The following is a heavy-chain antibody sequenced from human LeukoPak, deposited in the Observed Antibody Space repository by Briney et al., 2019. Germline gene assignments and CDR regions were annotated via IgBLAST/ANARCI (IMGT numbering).Heavy chain of an antibody. CDR2: ISGGGGTTYYA. D-gene: IGHD5/OR15-5a*01. J-gene: IGHJ4*02. CDR3: AKPPLLETVSTMY. V-gene: IGHV3-23*01. Sequence: GGSLRLSCAASGFTFSGYAMSWVRQSPGKGLEWVSAISGGGGTTYYAYYADSVKGRFTISRDNSKNTLYLLMNSLRAEDTAVYYCAKPPLLETVSTMYWGQGTLVTVSS. CDR1: GFTFSGYA.